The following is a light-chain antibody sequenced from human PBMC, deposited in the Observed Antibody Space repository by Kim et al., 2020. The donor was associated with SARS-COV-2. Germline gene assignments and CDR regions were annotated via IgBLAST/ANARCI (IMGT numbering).Light chain of an antibody. J-gene: IGKJ1*01. CDR1: QTIRTY. Sequence: DIQMTQSPSSLSASVGDRVTITCRASQTIRTYLNWYQQKPGKVPKLLIYAGSSLQSGVPSRFSGSGSATYFTLTISSLQPEDFATYYCQQSYITPLTFGQGTKVDIK. V-gene: IGKV1-39*01. CDR2: AGS. CDR3: QQSYITPLT.